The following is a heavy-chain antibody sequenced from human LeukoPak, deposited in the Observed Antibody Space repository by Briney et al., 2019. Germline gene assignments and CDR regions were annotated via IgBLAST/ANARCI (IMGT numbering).Heavy chain of an antibody. CDR3: ARPKGSNWGYYFDY. CDR2: IYYSGST. J-gene: IGHJ4*02. Sequence: SETLSLTCTVSGGSISSSSYYWGWIRQPPGKGLEWIGSIYYSGSTYYNPSLKSRVTISVDTSKNQFSLKLSSVTAADTAVYYCARPKGSNWGYYFDYWGQGTLVTVSS. CDR1: GGSISSSSYY. V-gene: IGHV4-39*01. D-gene: IGHD7-27*01.